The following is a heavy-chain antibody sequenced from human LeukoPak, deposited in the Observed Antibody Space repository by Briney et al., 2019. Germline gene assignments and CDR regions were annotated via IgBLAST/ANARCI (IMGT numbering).Heavy chain of an antibody. D-gene: IGHD4-17*01. CDR3: YAPEVDY. J-gene: IGHJ4*02. Sequence: GGSLRLSCAASGFNFSKYWMHWVRQAPRKGLVWVSRIKPEGSRGTYADSVMGRFTISRDNAENTLYLQMNSLRGDDTAVYYCYAPEVDYWGQGTLVTVSS. CDR1: GFNFSKYW. V-gene: IGHV3-74*01. CDR2: IKPEGSRG.